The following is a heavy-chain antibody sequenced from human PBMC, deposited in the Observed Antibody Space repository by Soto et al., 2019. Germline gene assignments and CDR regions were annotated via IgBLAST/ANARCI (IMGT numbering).Heavy chain of an antibody. CDR3: ARKGWTGGIDY. D-gene: IGHD7-27*01. V-gene: IGHV4-4*02. Sequence: QVQLQESGPGLVKPSGTLSLSCAVSGGSISTTNWWSWVRQPPGKGLEWVGEIFHSGSTNYNPSLKSRVTISVDKSKNQCSLNLNSVTAADTAVYYCARKGWTGGIDYWGQGILVTVSS. J-gene: IGHJ4*02. CDR1: GGSISTTNW. CDR2: IFHSGST.